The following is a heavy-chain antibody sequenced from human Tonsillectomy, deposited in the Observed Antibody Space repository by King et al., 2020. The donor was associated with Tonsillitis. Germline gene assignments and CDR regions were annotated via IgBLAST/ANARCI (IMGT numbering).Heavy chain of an antibody. D-gene: IGHD2-21*01. J-gene: IGHJ3*02. V-gene: IGHV3-7*04. CDR2: INQGGRWK. CDR1: GFIFSNYW. Sequence: VQLVESGGGLVQPGGSLRLSCAASGFIFSNYWMNWVRQAPGKGLELVANINQGGRWKNYVGSVKGRFTIARDNAKNSLYLHINSLRAEDTAVYYCARRVGAYDALDIWGQGTMVTVFS. CDR3: ARRVGAYDALDI.